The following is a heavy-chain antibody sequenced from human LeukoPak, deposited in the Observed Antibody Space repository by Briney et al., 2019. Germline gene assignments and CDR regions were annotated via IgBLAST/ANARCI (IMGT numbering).Heavy chain of an antibody. Sequence: SETLSLTCTVSGGSISSYYWSWIRQPPGKGLEWIGYIYYSGTTNYNPSLKSRVTISVDTSKNQFSLKLSSVTAADTAVYYCARGRGYCSGGSCYRFDYWGQGTLVTVSS. CDR3: ARGRGYCSGGSCYRFDY. CDR1: GGSISSYY. V-gene: IGHV4-59*01. J-gene: IGHJ4*02. CDR2: IYYSGTT. D-gene: IGHD2-15*01.